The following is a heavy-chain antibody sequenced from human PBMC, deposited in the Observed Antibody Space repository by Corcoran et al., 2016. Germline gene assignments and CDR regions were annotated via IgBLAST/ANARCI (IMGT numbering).Heavy chain of an antibody. CDR1: GYTFTSYY. Sequence: QVQLVQSGAEVKKPGASVKVSCKASGYTFTSYYMHWVRQAPGQGLEWMGIINPSGGSTSYAQKFQGRVTMTRDTSTSTVYMERSSLRSEDTAVYYCARGGYSSGWSHYYGMDVWGQGTTVTVSS. CDR3: ARGGYSSGWSHYYGMDV. CDR2: INPSGGST. D-gene: IGHD6-19*01. J-gene: IGHJ6*02. V-gene: IGHV1-46*01.